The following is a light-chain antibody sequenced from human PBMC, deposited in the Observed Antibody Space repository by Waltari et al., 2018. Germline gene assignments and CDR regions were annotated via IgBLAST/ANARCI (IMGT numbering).Light chain of an antibody. CDR2: AAS. Sequence: IQLTQSPSSLSASVGDRVTITCRSSQGISTYLAWYQQKPGEAPKLLIYAASTLQSGVPSRFSGSGSGTDFTLTISSLQPEDFATYYCQQLYTYPYTFGQGTPLEIK. CDR3: QQLYTYPYT. J-gene: IGKJ2*01. CDR1: QGISTY. V-gene: IGKV1-9*01.